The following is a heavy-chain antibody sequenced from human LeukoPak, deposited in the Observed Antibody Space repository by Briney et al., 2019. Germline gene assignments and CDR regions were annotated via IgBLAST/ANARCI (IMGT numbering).Heavy chain of an antibody. J-gene: IGHJ4*02. Sequence: SETLSLTCTVSGGSISSYYWSWIRQPPGKGLEWIGYIYYSGSTNYNPSLKSRVTMSVDTSKNQFSLKLSSVTAADTAVYYCAGSVAVAGTTDSWGQGTLVTVSS. CDR2: IYYSGST. V-gene: IGHV4-59*08. D-gene: IGHD6-19*01. CDR1: GGSISSYY. CDR3: AGSVAVAGTTDS.